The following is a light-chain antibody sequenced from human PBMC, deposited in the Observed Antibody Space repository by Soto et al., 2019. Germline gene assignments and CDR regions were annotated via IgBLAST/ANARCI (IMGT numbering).Light chain of an antibody. CDR1: SGDIGSYNR. CDR2: EVT. V-gene: IGLV2-14*01. CDR3: SSYTNINTRACV. Sequence: QSALTQPASVSGSPGQSITISCTGTSGDIGSYNRVSWYQQHPGKAPKLIIYEVTDRPSGVSNRFSGSMSGNTASLTISGLQAEDEAEYYCSSYTNINTRACVFGTVTKVTVL. J-gene: IGLJ1*01.